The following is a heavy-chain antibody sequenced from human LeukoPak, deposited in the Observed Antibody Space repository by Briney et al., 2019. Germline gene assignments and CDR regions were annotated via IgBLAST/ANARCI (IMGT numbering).Heavy chain of an antibody. V-gene: IGHV3-23*01. J-gene: IGHJ4*02. CDR1: GFSFSLYA. Sequence: GGSLRLSCAASGFSFSLYAMNWVRQAPGKGLEWVSTIIETGASPYYADSVRGRFTVSRDSSKNMFYLQMNSLRAEDTAIYYCARRGAGSGGLDYWGQGTPVTVSS. D-gene: IGHD6-19*01. CDR3: ARRGAGSGGLDY. CDR2: IIETGASP.